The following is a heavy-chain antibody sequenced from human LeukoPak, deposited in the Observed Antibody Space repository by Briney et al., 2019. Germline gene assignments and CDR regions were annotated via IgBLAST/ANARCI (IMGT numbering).Heavy chain of an antibody. V-gene: IGHV5-51*01. Sequence: GESLKISCKGSGYSFTSYWIGWVRQMPGKGLEWMGIIYPGDSDTRYSPSFQGQVTISADKSISTAYLQWSSLKASDTAMYYCARTRQGYYYDSSGRDAFDIWGQGTMVTVSS. CDR3: ARTRQGYYYDSSGRDAFDI. J-gene: IGHJ3*02. CDR2: IYPGDSDT. CDR1: GYSFTSYW. D-gene: IGHD3-22*01.